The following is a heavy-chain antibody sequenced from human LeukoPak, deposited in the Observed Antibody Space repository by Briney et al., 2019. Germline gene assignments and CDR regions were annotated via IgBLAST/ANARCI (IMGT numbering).Heavy chain of an antibody. D-gene: IGHD3-10*01. CDR2: INSDGTDA. Sequence: PGGSLRLSCAGSGFTFSNYWMHWVRQAPGKGLVWLSRINSDGTDARYADSGKGRFPLSRDNAKQKLYLQMDSLRAEDTAVYYCLGRESGSLPGAFDIWGQGTMVTVSS. CDR1: GFTFSNYW. J-gene: IGHJ3*02. CDR3: LGRESGSLPGAFDI. V-gene: IGHV3-74*01.